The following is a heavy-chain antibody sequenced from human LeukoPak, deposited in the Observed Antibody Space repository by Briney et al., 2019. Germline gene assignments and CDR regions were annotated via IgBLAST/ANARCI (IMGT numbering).Heavy chain of an antibody. J-gene: IGHJ6*03. CDR1: GYRFIDYY. Sequence: ASVKVSCKASGYRFIDYYLHWVRQAPGQGLEWMGWINPHSGGTNYAQKFQGKVTMTRDASTSTAYMEVNRLRSDDTAVYYCARDAYSTTPLYFYYYYMDVWGTGTTVTVS. D-gene: IGHD6-13*01. V-gene: IGHV1-2*02. CDR2: INPHSGGT. CDR3: ARDAYSTTPLYFYYYYMDV.